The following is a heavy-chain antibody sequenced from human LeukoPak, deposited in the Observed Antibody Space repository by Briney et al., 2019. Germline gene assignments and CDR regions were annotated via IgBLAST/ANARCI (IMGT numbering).Heavy chain of an antibody. D-gene: IGHD3-9*01. CDR1: GFTFSDYY. Sequence: GGSLRLSCAASGFTFSDYYMSWIRQAPGKGLEWVSSISSSGGTIYFADSVKGRFTISRDNAKNSLYLQMNSLRAEDTALYYCAKSQDYDILTGLDYWGQGTLVTVSS. V-gene: IGHV3-11*01. CDR3: AKSQDYDILTGLDY. J-gene: IGHJ4*02. CDR2: ISSSGGTI.